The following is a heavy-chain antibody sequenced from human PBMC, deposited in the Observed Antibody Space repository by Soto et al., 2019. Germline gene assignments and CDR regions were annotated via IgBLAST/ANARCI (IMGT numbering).Heavy chain of an antibody. CDR1: GYTFTSYD. D-gene: IGHD2-15*01. Sequence: QVQLVQSGAEVKKPGASVKVSCKASGYTFTSYDINWVRQATGQGLEWMGWMNPNSGNTGYAQKIQGRGTMTRNTTIDTAYRERCSLGSEDTAVYFCARALADHHGHWGRGSLVTVSS. CDR3: ARALADHHGH. CDR2: MNPNSGNT. J-gene: IGHJ1*01. V-gene: IGHV1-8*01.